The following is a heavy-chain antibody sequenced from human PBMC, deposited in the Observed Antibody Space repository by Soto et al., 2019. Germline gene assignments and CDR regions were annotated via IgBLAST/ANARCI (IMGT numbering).Heavy chain of an antibody. Sequence: GGSLRLSCAASGFTFSSYAMHWVRQAPGKGLEWVAVISYDGSNKYYADSVKGRFTISRDNSKNTLYLQMNSLRAEDTAVYYCARGLGGSSMVGIDSWGQGTLVTVSS. D-gene: IGHD6-6*01. J-gene: IGHJ4*02. CDR2: ISYDGSNK. CDR1: GFTFSSYA. CDR3: ARGLGGSSMVGIDS. V-gene: IGHV3-30*04.